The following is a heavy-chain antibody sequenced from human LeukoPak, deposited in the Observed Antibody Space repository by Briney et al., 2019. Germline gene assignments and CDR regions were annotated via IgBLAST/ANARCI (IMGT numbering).Heavy chain of an antibody. CDR1: GYTFTSYD. Sequence: ASVKVSCKASGYTFTSYDINWVRQATGQGLEWMGWMNPNSGNTGYAQKFQGRVTMTRNTSISTAYMELSSLRSEDTAVYYCARGLYARGGSSWSPRYYYMDVWGKGTTVTISS. CDR3: ARGLYARGGSSWSPRYYYMDV. J-gene: IGHJ6*03. CDR2: MNPNSGNT. V-gene: IGHV1-8*01. D-gene: IGHD6-13*01.